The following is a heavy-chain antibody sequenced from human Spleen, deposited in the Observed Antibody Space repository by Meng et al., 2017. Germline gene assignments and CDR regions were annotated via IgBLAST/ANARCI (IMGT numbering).Heavy chain of an antibody. D-gene: IGHD3-22*01. CDR1: GGSITSGSYY. V-gene: IGHV4-61*02. CDR3: ARDSLHYDSSGYRDHGAFDI. CDR2: VYTNGDT. J-gene: IGHJ3*02. Sequence: SETLSLTCTVSGGSITSGSYYWSWIRQPAGKGRELIGRVYTNGDTNYNPSLKSRVSISVDTSNNQFSLKVNSVTAADTAVYFCARDSLHYDSSGYRDHGAFDIWGQGTMVTVSS.